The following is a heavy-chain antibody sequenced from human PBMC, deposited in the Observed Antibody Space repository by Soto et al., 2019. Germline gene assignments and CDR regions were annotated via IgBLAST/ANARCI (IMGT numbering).Heavy chain of an antibody. CDR2: IRAYNGNT. Sequence: QVQLVQSGAEVKKPGASVKVSCKASGYTFTSYGISWVRQAPGQGLEWMGWIRAYNGNTNYAQKLQGRGTMTTDTSTSTAYRELRSLSYDDTAVYYCARETVAGTTGFDYWGQGTLVTVSS. V-gene: IGHV1-18*01. CDR3: ARETVAGTTGFDY. CDR1: GYTFTSYG. J-gene: IGHJ4*02. D-gene: IGHD6-19*01.